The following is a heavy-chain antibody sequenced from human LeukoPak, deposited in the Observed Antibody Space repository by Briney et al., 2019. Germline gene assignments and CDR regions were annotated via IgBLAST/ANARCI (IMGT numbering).Heavy chain of an antibody. CDR2: INSDGSGT. CDR3: ATGYCGGDCYPLGDYYYGMDV. J-gene: IGHJ6*02. Sequence: GGSLRLSCAASGFTFTSYWMHWVRQAPGKGLVWVSRINSDGSGTSYADSVKGRFTISRDNAKNTLYLQMNSLRAEDTAVYYCATGYCGGDCYPLGDYYYGMDVWGQGTTVTVSS. D-gene: IGHD2-21*02. V-gene: IGHV3-74*01. CDR1: GFTFTSYW.